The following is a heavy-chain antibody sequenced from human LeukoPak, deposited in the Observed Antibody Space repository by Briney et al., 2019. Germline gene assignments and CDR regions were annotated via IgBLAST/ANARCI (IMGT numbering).Heavy chain of an antibody. V-gene: IGHV5-51*01. CDR2: IYPGDSDT. CDR3: ARQSGSGGGNFDY. Sequence: GESLKISCKGSGYSFTNYWIAWVRPMPGKGLEWMGIIYPGDSDTRYSPSFQGHGTISADKSISTAYLQWSSLKASDAAMYYCARQSGSGGGNFDYWGQGTLVTVSS. CDR1: GYSFTNYW. D-gene: IGHD2-15*01. J-gene: IGHJ4*02.